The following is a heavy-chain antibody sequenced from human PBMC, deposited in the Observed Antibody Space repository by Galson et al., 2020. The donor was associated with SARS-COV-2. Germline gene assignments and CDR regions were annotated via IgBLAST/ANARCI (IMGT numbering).Heavy chain of an antibody. J-gene: IGHJ1*01. CDR2: ISRNGVST. CDR1: GFTFSTYG. CDR3: VKDNGHYDSSGYSDHFEY. V-gene: IGHV3-64D*06. D-gene: IGHD3-22*01. Sequence: GESLKISCSASGFTFSTYGMHWVHQAPGKGLESVSAISRNGVSTDYADSVKGRFTISRDNSKNTVYLQMSSLRTEDTAVYYCVKDNGHYDSSGYSDHFEYWGQGTLVTVSS.